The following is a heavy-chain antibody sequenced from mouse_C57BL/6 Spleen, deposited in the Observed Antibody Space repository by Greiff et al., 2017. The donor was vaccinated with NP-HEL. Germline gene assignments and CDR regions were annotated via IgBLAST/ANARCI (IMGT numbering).Heavy chain of an antibody. V-gene: IGHV5-17*01. J-gene: IGHJ2*01. CDR2: ISSGSSTI. CDR3: ARSPYYGSSLFDY. D-gene: IGHD1-1*01. CDR1: GFTFSDYG. Sequence: EVKLEESGGGLVKPGGSLKLSCAASGFTFSDYGMHWVRQAPEKGLEWVAYISSGSSTIYYADTVKGRFTISRDNAKNTLFLQMTSLRSEDTAMYYCARSPYYGSSLFDYWGQGTTLTVSS.